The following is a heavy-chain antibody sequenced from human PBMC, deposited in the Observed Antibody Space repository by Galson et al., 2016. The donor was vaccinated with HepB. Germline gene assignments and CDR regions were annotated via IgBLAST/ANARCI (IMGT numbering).Heavy chain of an antibody. CDR2: TRNKANSYTT. CDR1: GFTFSDRY. J-gene: IGHJ4*02. Sequence: SLRLSCAASGFTFSDRYMDWVRQTPGKGLEWVGRTRNKANSYTTEYAASVKGRFSVSRDVEKNLLYLQMNNLKPEDTAVYYCVRASTSGSYYFDYWGQGTLVTVSS. CDR3: VRASTSGSYYFDY. V-gene: IGHV3-72*01. D-gene: IGHD1-26*01.